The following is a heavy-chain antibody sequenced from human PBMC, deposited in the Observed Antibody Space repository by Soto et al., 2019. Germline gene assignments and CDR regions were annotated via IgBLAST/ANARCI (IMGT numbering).Heavy chain of an antibody. CDR3: ARDDEYDDNGLDY. J-gene: IGHJ4*02. V-gene: IGHV3-33*01. Sequence: QVQLVEAGGGVVQPGTSLRLSCAASGFLVIRFGMHWVRQAPGKGLEWVAVIVNHGGRKDYADSVRGRFTISRDNSRNTLFLDMSSLRVEDTAIYYCARDDEYDDNGLDYWGQGTLVNVSS. CDR2: IVNHGGRK. CDR1: GFLVIRFG. D-gene: IGHD1-1*01.